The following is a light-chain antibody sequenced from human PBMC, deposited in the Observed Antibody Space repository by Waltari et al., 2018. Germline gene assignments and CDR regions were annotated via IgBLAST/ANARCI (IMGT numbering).Light chain of an antibody. CDR2: GAS. CDR1: QSLSRA. Sequence: EIVLTQSPGMVSLSPGERATLSCRASQSLSRALAWYQQKPGQAPRLLIYGASTRATGIPDSFSGSGSGTDFSLTITRLEPEDFAVYYCQHYVRLPVTFGQGTKVDIK. CDR3: QHYVRLPVT. J-gene: IGKJ1*01. V-gene: IGKV3-20*01.